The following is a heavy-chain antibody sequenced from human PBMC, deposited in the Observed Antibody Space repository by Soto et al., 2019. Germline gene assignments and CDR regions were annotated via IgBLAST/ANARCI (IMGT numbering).Heavy chain of an antibody. CDR3: GRLEGLATISYYFDY. CDR2: VYYSGST. CDR1: GGSVSSSSYY. J-gene: IGHJ4*02. V-gene: IGHV4-39*01. D-gene: IGHD3-9*01. Sequence: QLQLQESGPGLVKPSETLSLTCTVSGGSVSSSSYYWGWVRQPPGKGLEWIGSVYYSGSTYYNPSLESRVTIPVDKSKNQSSLKLMSWSAADMAVYYCGRLEGLATISYYFDYWGQGALVTVSS.